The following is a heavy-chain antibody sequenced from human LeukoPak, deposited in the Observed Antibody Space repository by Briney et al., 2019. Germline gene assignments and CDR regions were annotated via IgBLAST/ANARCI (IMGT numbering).Heavy chain of an antibody. Sequence: ASVKVSCKASGGTFSSYAISWVRQAPGQGLEWMGGIIPIFGTANYAQKFQGRVTITADESTGTAYMELSSLRSEDTAVYYCASDYVGYYYYYMDVWGKGTTVTVSS. CDR3: ASDYVGYYYYYMDV. CDR2: IIPIFGTA. J-gene: IGHJ6*03. D-gene: IGHD4-23*01. CDR1: GGTFSSYA. V-gene: IGHV1-69*13.